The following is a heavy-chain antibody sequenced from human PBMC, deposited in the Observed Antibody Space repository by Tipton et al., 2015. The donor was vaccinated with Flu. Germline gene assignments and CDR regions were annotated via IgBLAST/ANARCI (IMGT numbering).Heavy chain of an antibody. CDR1: GFTFSSYG. CDR3: ARESDYYDSSGYYLDY. CDR2: IWYDGSNK. Sequence: SLRLSCAASGFTFSSYGMHWVRQAPGKGLEWVAVIWYDGSNKYYADSVKGRFTISRDNSKNTLYLQMDSLRAEDTAVYYCARESDYYDSSGYYLDYWGQGTLVTVSS. J-gene: IGHJ4*02. D-gene: IGHD3-22*01. V-gene: IGHV3-33*01.